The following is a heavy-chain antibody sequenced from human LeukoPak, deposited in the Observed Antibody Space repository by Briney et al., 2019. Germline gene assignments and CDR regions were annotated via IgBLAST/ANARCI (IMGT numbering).Heavy chain of an antibody. Sequence: PSETLPLTCTVSAGSISSSSYYWGWIRQPPGKGLEWIGSIYYSGSTYYNPSLKSRVTISVDTSKNQFSLKLSSVTAADTAVYYCARRWFGEIPFDYWGQGTLVTVSS. CDR2: IYYSGST. D-gene: IGHD3-10*01. CDR1: AGSISSSSYY. CDR3: ARRWFGEIPFDY. V-gene: IGHV4-39*01. J-gene: IGHJ4*02.